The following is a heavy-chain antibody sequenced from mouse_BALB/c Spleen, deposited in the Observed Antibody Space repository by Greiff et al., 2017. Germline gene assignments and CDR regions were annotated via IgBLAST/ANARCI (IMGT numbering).Heavy chain of an antibody. J-gene: IGHJ4*01. CDR2: IRLKSNNYAT. D-gene: IGHD3-3*01. CDR1: GFTFSNYW. CDR3: ARAGTEDY. Sequence: EVKLVESGGGLVQPGGSMKLSCVASGFTFSNYWMNWVRQSPEKGLEWVAEIRLKSNNYATHYAESVKGRFTISRDDSKSSVYLQMNNLRAEDTGIYYCARAGTEDYWGQGTSVTVSS. V-gene: IGHV6-6*02.